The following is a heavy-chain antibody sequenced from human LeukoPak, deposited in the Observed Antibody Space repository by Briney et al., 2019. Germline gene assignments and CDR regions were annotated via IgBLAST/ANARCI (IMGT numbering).Heavy chain of an antibody. Sequence: SETLSLTCTVSGGSISSNNWWGWVRQPPGKGLEWIGEINHSGSTNYNPSLKSRVTISVDTSKNQFSLKLSSVTAADTAVYYCAREKAMTPNYFDYWGQGTLVTVPS. CDR2: INHSGST. V-gene: IGHV4-4*02. CDR3: AREKAMTPNYFDY. J-gene: IGHJ4*02. CDR1: GGSISSNNW.